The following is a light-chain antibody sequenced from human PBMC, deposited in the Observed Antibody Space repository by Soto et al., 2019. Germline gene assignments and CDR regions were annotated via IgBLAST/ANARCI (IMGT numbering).Light chain of an antibody. CDR2: NNN. CDR3: AAWDDGLNGWV. Sequence: QSVLTQPPSASGTPGQRVTISCSGSTSNIGSNNVNWYQQLPGTAPKLLIYNNNQRPSGVPDRFSGSKSSTSASLAISGLQSDDEADYYCAAWDDGLNGWVFGGGTKLTVL. V-gene: IGLV1-44*01. CDR1: TSNIGSNN. J-gene: IGLJ3*02.